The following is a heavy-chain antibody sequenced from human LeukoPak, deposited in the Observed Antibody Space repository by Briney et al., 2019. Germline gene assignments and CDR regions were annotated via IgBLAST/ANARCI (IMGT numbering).Heavy chain of an antibody. CDR3: ARHLMFRDSTYGPHLDY. D-gene: IGHD3-10*01. V-gene: IGHV4-39*01. Sequence: SETLSLTXTVSGGSISSSSYYWGGIRRSPGKGLEWIGSIYYSGSTYNNPSLRSRITISVDTSKNHFSLKLTSVTAADTAVYYCARHLMFRDSTYGPHLDYWGQGTLVTVSS. CDR1: GGSISSSSYY. CDR2: IYYSGST. J-gene: IGHJ4*02.